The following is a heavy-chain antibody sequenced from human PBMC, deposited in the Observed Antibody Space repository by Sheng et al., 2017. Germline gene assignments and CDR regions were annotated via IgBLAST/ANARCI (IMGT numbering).Heavy chain of an antibody. V-gene: IGHV4-34*01. J-gene: IGHJ6*02. Sequence: QAQLQQWGAGLLKPSETLSLTCAVYGDSFSGYYWNWIRQPPGKGLEWIGEINHSGSTNYNPSLKSRVTISVDTSKNQFSLKLSSVTAADTAVYYCATQHARLVPGSTYDVWGQGTHGHRLL. CDR2: INHSGST. D-gene: IGHD2-2*01. CDR1: GDSFSGYY. CDR3: ATQHARLVPGSTYDV.